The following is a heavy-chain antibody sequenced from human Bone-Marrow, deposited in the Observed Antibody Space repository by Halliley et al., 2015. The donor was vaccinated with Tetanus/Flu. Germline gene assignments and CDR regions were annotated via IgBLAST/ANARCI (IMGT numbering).Heavy chain of an antibody. V-gene: IGHV5-51*01. Sequence: QLVQSGAEVKKPGESLKISCKGSGYSFTTYWIAWVRQMPGKGLEWMGIIQPGVSDTRYSPSFQGQVTISADKSISTAYPQWSSLKASDAAMYYCARHGQGSSWSEALDYGGQGALITVSS. CDR1: GYSFTTYW. CDR3: ARHGQGSSWSEALDY. J-gene: IGHJ4*02. CDR2: IQPGVSDT. D-gene: IGHD6-13*01.